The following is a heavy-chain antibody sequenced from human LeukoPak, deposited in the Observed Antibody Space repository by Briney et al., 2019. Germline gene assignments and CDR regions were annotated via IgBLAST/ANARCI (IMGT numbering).Heavy chain of an antibody. J-gene: IGHJ6*02. V-gene: IGHV3-30*14. Sequence: QPGRSLRLSCAASGFTFSSYAMHWVRQAPGKGLEWVAVISYDGSNKYYADSVKGRFTISRDNSKNTLYLQMNSLRAEDTAVYYCARDPYYDILTGWVPDHLFGMDVWGQGTTVTVSS. CDR3: ARDPYYDILTGWVPDHLFGMDV. CDR1: GFTFSSYA. D-gene: IGHD3-9*01. CDR2: ISYDGSNK.